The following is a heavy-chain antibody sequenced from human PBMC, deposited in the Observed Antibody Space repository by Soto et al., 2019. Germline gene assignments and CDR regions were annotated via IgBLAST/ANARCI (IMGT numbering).Heavy chain of an antibody. CDR1: GYTFIGYG. CDR2: ISGYNGGT. V-gene: IGHV1-18*04. J-gene: IGHJ6*02. Sequence: GASVKVSCKASGYTFIGYGISWVRQAPGQGLEWMGWISGYNGGTRYAQNFQGRVTMTTDASTNTAYMDLRTLRSDDTAVYYCARESGSAAPYYFYYAMDVWGQGTTVTVSS. D-gene: IGHD1-26*01. CDR3: ARESGSAAPYYFYYAMDV.